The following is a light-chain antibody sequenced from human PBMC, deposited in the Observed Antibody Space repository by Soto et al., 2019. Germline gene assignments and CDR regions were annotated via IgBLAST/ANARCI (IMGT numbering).Light chain of an antibody. CDR1: QSVSSN. V-gene: IGKV3-15*01. Sequence: EIVMTQSPATLSKTPGERATLSCRASQSVSSNLAWYQQKPGQAPRLLIYGASTRATGIPARFSGSGSGTEFTLTISSLQSEDFAVYYCQQYNNWPWTFGQGTKV. CDR3: QQYNNWPWT. CDR2: GAS. J-gene: IGKJ1*01.